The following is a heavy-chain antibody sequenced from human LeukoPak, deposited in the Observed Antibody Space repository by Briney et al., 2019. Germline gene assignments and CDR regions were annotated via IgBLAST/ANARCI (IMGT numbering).Heavy chain of an antibody. V-gene: IGHV4-39*01. CDR3: ASLVAYSYYMDV. Sequence: SETLSLTCTVSGGSITSSNYYWGWIRQPPGKGLEWIGSIYYSGSTYYNPSLKGRLTISVDTSKNQFSLKLSSVTAADTAVYYCASLVAYSYYMDVWGRGTTVTVSS. CDR1: GGSITSSNYY. CDR2: IYYSGST. D-gene: IGHD3-16*02. J-gene: IGHJ6*03.